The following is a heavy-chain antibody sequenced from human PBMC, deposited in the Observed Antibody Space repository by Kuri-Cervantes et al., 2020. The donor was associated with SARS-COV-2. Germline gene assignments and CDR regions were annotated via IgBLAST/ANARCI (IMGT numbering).Heavy chain of an antibody. CDR2: IGPSNTYI. CDR1: GFTFNTYN. J-gene: IGHJ4*02. V-gene: IGHV3-21*06. D-gene: IGHD4-17*01. Sequence: GESLKISCTASGFTFNTYNMKWVRQAPGKGLEWVSGIGPSNTYIYYADSVKGRFIISRDNAKNSLYLQMNSLRVEDTALYYCARAYGDYVFREGLDSRGQGTLVTDSS. CDR3: ARAYGDYVFREGLDS.